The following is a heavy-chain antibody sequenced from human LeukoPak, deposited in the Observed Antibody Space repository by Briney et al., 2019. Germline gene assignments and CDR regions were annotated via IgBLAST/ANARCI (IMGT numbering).Heavy chain of an antibody. Sequence: GGSLRLSCAASGFTFSGHGMHWVRQAPGKGLEWVAVIWYDGSNKYYADSVKGRFTISRDNSENTLYLQMNSLRAEGTAVYYCARYTTGWFLDYWGQGTLVTASS. CDR1: GFTFSGHG. D-gene: IGHD6-19*01. CDR3: ARYTTGWFLDY. J-gene: IGHJ4*02. CDR2: IWYDGSNK. V-gene: IGHV3-33*01.